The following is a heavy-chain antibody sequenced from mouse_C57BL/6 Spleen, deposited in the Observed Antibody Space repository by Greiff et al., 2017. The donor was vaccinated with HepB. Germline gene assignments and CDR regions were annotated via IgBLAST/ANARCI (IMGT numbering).Heavy chain of an antibody. Sequence: VQLQQSGAELVRPGASVKLSCTASGFNIKDDYMHWVKQRPEQGLEWIGWIDPENGDTEYASKFQGKATITADTSSNTAYLQLSSLTSEDTAVYYCTTTYYYGSRDGYFDGWGTGTTVTVAS. J-gene: IGHJ1*03. CDR1: GFNIKDDY. D-gene: IGHD1-1*01. V-gene: IGHV14-4*01. CDR3: TTTYYYGSRDGYFDG. CDR2: IDPENGDT.